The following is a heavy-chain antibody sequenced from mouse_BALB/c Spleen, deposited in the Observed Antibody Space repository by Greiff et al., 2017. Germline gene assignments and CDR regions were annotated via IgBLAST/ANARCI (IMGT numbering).Heavy chain of an antibody. V-gene: IGHV1-82*01. D-gene: IGHD1-1*01. CDR3: AREEDYYGAY. Sequence: VQLQQSGPELVKPGASVKISCKASGYAFSSSWMNWVKQRPGQGLEWIGRIYPGDGDTNYNGKFKGKATLTADKSSSTAYMQLSSLTSVDSAVYFCAREEDYYGAYWGQGTLVTVSA. CDR2: IYPGDGDT. CDR1: GYAFSSSW. J-gene: IGHJ3*01.